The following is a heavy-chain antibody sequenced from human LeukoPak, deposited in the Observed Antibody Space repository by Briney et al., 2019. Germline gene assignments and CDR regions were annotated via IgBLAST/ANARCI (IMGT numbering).Heavy chain of an antibody. J-gene: IGHJ4*02. D-gene: IGHD4-23*01. CDR1: GGTFSSYA. Sequence: SVKVSCKASGGTFSSYAISWVRQAPGQGLEWMGRIIPILGIANYAQKFQGRVTITADKSTSTAYMELSSLRSEDTAVYYCARDLSAFDYGGNSDYWGQGTLVTVSS. CDR3: ARDLSAFDYGGNSDY. CDR2: IIPILGIA. V-gene: IGHV1-69*04.